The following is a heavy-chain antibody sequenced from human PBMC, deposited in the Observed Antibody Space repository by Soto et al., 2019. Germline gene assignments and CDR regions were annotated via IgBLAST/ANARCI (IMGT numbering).Heavy chain of an antibody. Sequence: SETLSLTCAVYGGSFSGYYWSWIRQPPGKGLEWIGEINHSGSTNYNPSLKSRVTISVDTSKNQFSLKLSSVTAADPAVYSCARWYSSGWARHNWFDPWGQRTLVTVSS. V-gene: IGHV4-34*01. J-gene: IGHJ5*02. D-gene: IGHD6-19*01. CDR3: ARWYSSGWARHNWFDP. CDR1: GGSFSGYY. CDR2: INHSGST.